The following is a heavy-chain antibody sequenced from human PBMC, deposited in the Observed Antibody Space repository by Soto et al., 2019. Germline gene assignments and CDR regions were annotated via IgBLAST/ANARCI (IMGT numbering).Heavy chain of an antibody. D-gene: IGHD1-20*01. CDR2: IGGGGADT. CDR3: AKDRMDHNSVWDPFDI. Sequence: EAHMLESGGGLGQPGGSLRLSCAASGFTFSMYGMSWVRQAPGKGLEWVSSIGGGGADTYYADAVKGRFTISRDNSNNILFLEMTSLRAEDTAIYYCAKDRMDHNSVWDPFDIWGQGTMVTVS. J-gene: IGHJ3*02. V-gene: IGHV3-23*01. CDR1: GFTFSMYG.